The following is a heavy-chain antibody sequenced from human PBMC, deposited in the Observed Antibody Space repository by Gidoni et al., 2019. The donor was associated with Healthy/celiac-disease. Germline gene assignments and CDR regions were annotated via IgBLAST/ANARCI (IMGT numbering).Heavy chain of an antibody. CDR3: ARDRRPMGYYDTYDAFDI. V-gene: IGHV3-11*06. CDR1: GFTCSDYY. J-gene: IGHJ3*02. D-gene: IGHD3-22*01. Sequence: QVQLVESGGGLVKPGGSVRLSCAASGFTCSDYYMSWIRQAPGKGLEWVSYISSSSSYTNYADSVKGRFTISRDNAKNSLYLQMNSLRAEDTAVYYCARDRRPMGYYDTYDAFDIWGQGTMVTVSS. CDR2: ISSSSSYT.